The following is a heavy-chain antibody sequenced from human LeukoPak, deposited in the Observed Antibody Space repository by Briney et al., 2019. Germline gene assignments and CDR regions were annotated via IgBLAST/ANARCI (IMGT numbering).Heavy chain of an antibody. CDR1: GFTFSKHW. CDR2: INTDGTVT. V-gene: IGHV3-74*01. Sequence: PGGSLRLSCAASGFTFSKHWMLWVRQAPGKGLESVSRINTDGTVTTYAESVKGRFTVSRDNADNTMFLQMNRVRDEDTAVYYCATKQWLAPPPDSWGQGTPVTVSS. D-gene: IGHD6-19*01. J-gene: IGHJ4*02. CDR3: ATKQWLAPPPDS.